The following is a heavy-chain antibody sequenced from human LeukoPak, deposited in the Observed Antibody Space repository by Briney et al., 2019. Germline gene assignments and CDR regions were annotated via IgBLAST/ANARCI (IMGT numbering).Heavy chain of an antibody. Sequence: SDALSLTCTVSGRSISGYYGSWIRQPPGKRLEWIGYVYDTGATNYNPSLKSRFTISIDTSKNQFSLYLSSVTAADTAVYYCARLPLIATTRGGFDPWGQGTLVTVSS. V-gene: IGHV4-59*08. D-gene: IGHD1/OR15-1a*01. CDR3: ARLPLIATTRGGFDP. CDR2: VYDTGAT. CDR1: GRSISGYY. J-gene: IGHJ5*02.